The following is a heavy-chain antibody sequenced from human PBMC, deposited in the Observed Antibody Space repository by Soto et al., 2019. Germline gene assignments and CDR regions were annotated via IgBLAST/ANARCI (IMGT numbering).Heavy chain of an antibody. Sequence: HPGGSLRLSCAASGFTFSSYGMHWVRQAPGKGLEWVAVIWYDGSNKYYADSVKGRFTISRDNSKNTLYLQMNSLRAEDTAVYYCARDDASNSYGYIVYGMDVWGQGTTVTVSS. CDR2: IWYDGSNK. J-gene: IGHJ6*02. CDR1: GFTFSSYG. D-gene: IGHD5-18*01. CDR3: ARDDASNSYGYIVYGMDV. V-gene: IGHV3-33*01.